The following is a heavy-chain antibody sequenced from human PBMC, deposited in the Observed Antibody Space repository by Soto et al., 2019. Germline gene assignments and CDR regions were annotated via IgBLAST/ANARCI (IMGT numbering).Heavy chain of an antibody. CDR1: GFSLSYG. CDR2: ISYDASNK. V-gene: IGHV3-30*18. CDR3: AKLVIGYCSGNTCDDY. Sequence: VQLLESGGGLVQPGGSLRLSCAASGFSLSYGIHWLRQAPGKGLEWVAYISYDASNKFYADSVKGRFTISRDNSKNTRFLQMTSLRAEDTAVYYCAKLVIGYCSGNTCDDYWGQGTLVTVSS. J-gene: IGHJ4*02. D-gene: IGHD2-15*01.